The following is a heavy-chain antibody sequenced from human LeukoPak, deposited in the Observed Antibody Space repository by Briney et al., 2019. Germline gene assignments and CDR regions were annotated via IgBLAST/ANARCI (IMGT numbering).Heavy chain of an antibody. CDR1: GFTFSSYG. Sequence: GGSLRLSCAASGFTFSSYGMHWVRQAPGKGLEWVAVISYDGSNKYYADSVKGRFTISRDNSKNTLYLQMNSLRAEDTAVYYCAKDSSIAAAVNYWGQGNLVTVSS. CDR3: AKDSSIAAAVNY. D-gene: IGHD6-13*01. V-gene: IGHV3-30*18. J-gene: IGHJ4*02. CDR2: ISYDGSNK.